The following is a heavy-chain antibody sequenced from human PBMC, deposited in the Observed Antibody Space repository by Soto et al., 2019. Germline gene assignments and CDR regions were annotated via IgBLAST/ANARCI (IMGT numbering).Heavy chain of an antibody. J-gene: IGHJ4*02. V-gene: IGHV6-1*01. D-gene: IGHD3-9*01. CDR1: GDSVSSNGAS. CDR2: TYYRSKWYN. Sequence: QTLSLTCAISGDSVSSNGASWNWIRQSPSRGLEWLGRTYYRSKWYNDYAVSVKSRMTVNPDTSKNQFSLQLNSVTPEDTAVNYCARGKNGYLVSVFDYWGQGTLVTVSA. CDR3: ARGKNGYLVSVFDY.